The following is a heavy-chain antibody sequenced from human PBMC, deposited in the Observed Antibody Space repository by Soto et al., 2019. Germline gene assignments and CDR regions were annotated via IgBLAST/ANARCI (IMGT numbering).Heavy chain of an antibody. CDR3: ARGPRHFYYYGSGSDNYYYGMDV. V-gene: IGHV4-30-4*01. J-gene: IGHJ6*02. D-gene: IGHD3-10*01. CDR2: IYYSGST. Sequence: PSETLSLTCSVSGGSIRSGDYYWGWIRQPPGKGLEWIGYIYYSGSTYYNPSLKSRVTISVDTSKNQFSLKLSSVTAADTGVYYCARGPRHFYYYGSGSDNYYYGMDVWGQGTTVTVSS. CDR1: GGSIRSGDYY.